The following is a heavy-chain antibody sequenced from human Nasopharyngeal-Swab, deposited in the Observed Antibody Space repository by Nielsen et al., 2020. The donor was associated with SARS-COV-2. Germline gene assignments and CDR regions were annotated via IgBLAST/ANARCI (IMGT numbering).Heavy chain of an antibody. CDR3: ARGGSSWPHWYFDL. CDR2: IGVTSSTR. CDR1: GFIFSNYN. Sequence: GESLKISCAAPGFIFSNYNMNWVRQAPGKGLEWVSYIGVTSSTRYYADSLRGRFTISRDNAKSSLYLQMNSLRAEDTAVYYCARGGSSWPHWYFDLWGRGTLVTVSS. J-gene: IGHJ2*01. V-gene: IGHV3-48*04. D-gene: IGHD6-13*01.